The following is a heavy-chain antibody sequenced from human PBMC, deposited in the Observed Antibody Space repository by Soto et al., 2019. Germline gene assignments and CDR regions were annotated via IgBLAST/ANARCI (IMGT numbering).Heavy chain of an antibody. D-gene: IGHD1-7*01. V-gene: IGHV1-18*01. CDR3: ARNSGTKSLAWLDP. CDR1: GETFNSYG. J-gene: IGHJ5*02. CDR2: ISAYNGNT. Sequence: GAPVEVSWEASGETFNSYGISWVRQATGQGLEWMGWISAYNGNTNYAQKLQGRVTMTTDTSTSTAYMELRSLRSDDTAVYYCARNSGTKSLAWLDPWGQGTLVTVS.